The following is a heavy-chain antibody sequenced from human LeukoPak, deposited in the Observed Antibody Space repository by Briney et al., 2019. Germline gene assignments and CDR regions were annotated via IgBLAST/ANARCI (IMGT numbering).Heavy chain of an antibody. CDR2: VHYSGTT. J-gene: IGHJ4*02. D-gene: IGHD6-13*01. V-gene: IGHV4-59*01. Sequence: ASETLSLTCTVSGVSISSYYWSWVRRPPGKGLEWIGYVHYSGTTNYNPSLKSRVTISIDTSKTQFSLRLSSVTAADTAVYYCARASLAAAGKYYFEYWGQGTLVTVSS. CDR3: ARASLAAAGKYYFEY. CDR1: GVSISSYY.